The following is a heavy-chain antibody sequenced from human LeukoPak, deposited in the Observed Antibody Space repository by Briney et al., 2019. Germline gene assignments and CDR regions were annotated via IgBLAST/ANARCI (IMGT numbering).Heavy chain of an antibody. CDR2: FDPEDGET. J-gene: IGHJ4*02. CDR1: GYTLTELS. Sequence: GASVKVSCKVSGYTLTELSMHWVRQAPGKGLEWMGGFDPEDGETFYAQKFQGRVTMTEDTSTDTAYMELSSLRSEDTDVYYCATDYYYDSSGSYYTVDYWGQGTLVTLSS. CDR3: ATDYYYDSSGSYYTVDY. V-gene: IGHV1-24*01. D-gene: IGHD3-22*01.